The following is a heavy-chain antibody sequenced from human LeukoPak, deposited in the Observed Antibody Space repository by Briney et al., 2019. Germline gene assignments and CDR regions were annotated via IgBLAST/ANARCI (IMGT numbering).Heavy chain of an antibody. J-gene: IGHJ6*02. CDR3: ARYHLGTFHYGMDV. CDR2: IYYSGST. D-gene: IGHD1-1*01. CDR1: GGSFSGYY. Sequence: SETLSLTCAVYGGSFSGYYWSWIRQPPGKGLEWIGYIYYSGSTNYNPSLKSRVTISVDTSKNQFSLKLSSVTAADTAVYYCARYHLGTFHYGMDVWGQGTTVTVSS. V-gene: IGHV4-59*01.